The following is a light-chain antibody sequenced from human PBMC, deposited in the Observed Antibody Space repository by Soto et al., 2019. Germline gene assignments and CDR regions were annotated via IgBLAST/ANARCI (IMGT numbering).Light chain of an antibody. CDR3: QENSKIAGT. CDR1: QTINYY. CDR2: AAT. Sequence: DIGVTQSPASLSATVGDRVTITCRANQTINYYLNWYQKKPGKAPRLLIYAATSLQSGVPSRFSGSGSGTDFTLTIFALQPEDFATYYCQENSKIAGTFGQGTKVEVK. J-gene: IGKJ1*01. V-gene: IGKV1-39*01.